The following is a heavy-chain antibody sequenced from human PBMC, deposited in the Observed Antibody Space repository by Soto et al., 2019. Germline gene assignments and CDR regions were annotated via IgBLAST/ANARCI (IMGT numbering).Heavy chain of an antibody. J-gene: IGHJ4*02. D-gene: IGHD7-27*01. V-gene: IGHV1-2*02. CDR2: IGPDRGDT. CDR1: GYTFTGHY. Sequence: QVQLMQSGAEVKKSGASVRVSCKASGYTFTGHYIHWVRQAPGQGPEWVGEIGPDRGDTRYAEKFHGRVTMTRDTSITTVYMELTNLIPDDTAVYYCGRGRSGELGVFYWGQGTLVTV. CDR3: GRGRSGELGVFY.